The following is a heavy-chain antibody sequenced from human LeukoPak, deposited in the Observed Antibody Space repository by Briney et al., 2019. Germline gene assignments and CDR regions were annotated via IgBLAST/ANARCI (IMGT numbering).Heavy chain of an antibody. V-gene: IGHV3-21*01. J-gene: IGHJ4*02. D-gene: IGHD2-2*01. CDR3: AREHREYQLLFGY. CDR2: ISSSSSYV. Sequence: GGSLRLSCATSGFTFSDYSMNWARQAPGKGLEWVSSISSSSSYVYYADSVKGRFPISRDNAKNSLYLQMNSLRAEDTAVYYCAREHREYQLLFGYWGQGTQVTVSS. CDR1: GFTFSDYS.